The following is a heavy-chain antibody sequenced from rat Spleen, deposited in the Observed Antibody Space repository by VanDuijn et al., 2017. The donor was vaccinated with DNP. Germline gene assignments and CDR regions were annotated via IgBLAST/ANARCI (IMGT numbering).Heavy chain of an antibody. Sequence: EVQLVESGGGLVQPGRSLKLSCAASGFTFSNYGMAWVRQTPTKGLGWVASIRTGGGNTYYRDSVKGRFTISRDNAQSTLYLQMDSLRSEDTATYYCARHRTIMPYYYAMDAWGQGASVTVSS. CDR3: ARHRTIMPYYYAMDA. V-gene: IGHV5S13*01. J-gene: IGHJ4*01. D-gene: IGHD1-12*01. CDR2: IRTGGGNT. CDR1: GFTFSNYG.